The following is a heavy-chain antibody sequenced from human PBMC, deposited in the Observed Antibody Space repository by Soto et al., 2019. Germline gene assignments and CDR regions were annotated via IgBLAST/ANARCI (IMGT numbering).Heavy chain of an antibody. J-gene: IGHJ4*02. CDR2: ISGGGDTT. D-gene: IGHD3-10*01. CDR3: AKGRGGSGSLTPRVDF. CDR1: GFTFNNYA. Sequence: EVQLLESGGGLVQPGGSLRLSCAASGFTFNNYAMTWVRQAPGKGLEWVSAISGGGDTTSYADSVKGRFTVSRDGSKNTLYLQMSSLRGEDPALYYCAKGRGGSGSLTPRVDFWGQGTLGTVSS. V-gene: IGHV3-23*01.